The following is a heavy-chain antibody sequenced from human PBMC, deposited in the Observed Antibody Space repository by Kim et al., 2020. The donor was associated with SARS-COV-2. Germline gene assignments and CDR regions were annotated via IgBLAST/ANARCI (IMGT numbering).Heavy chain of an antibody. Sequence: GGSLRLSCAASGFTFSSYAMSWVRQAPGKGLEWVSVIDSGGSSTYYADSVKGRFTISRDNSKNTLYLQMNSLRAEDTAVYYCAKDPRRAAAGTGGYFDLWGRGTLVTVSS. D-gene: IGHD6-13*01. CDR2: IDSGGSST. CDR3: AKDPRRAAAGTGGYFDL. J-gene: IGHJ2*01. V-gene: IGHV3-23*03. CDR1: GFTFSSYA.